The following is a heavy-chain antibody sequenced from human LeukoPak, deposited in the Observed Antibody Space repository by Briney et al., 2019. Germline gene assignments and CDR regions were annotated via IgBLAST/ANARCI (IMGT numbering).Heavy chain of an antibody. Sequence: SVKVSCKASGGTFSSYAISWVRQAPGQGLELIGGIIPIFGTANYAQKFQGRVTMTRDTSISTAYMELSRLRSDDTAVYSCARVIPTHLIAAAATLGYWGQGTLVTVSS. J-gene: IGHJ4*02. CDR2: IIPIFGTA. V-gene: IGHV1-69*05. CDR1: GGTFSSYA. CDR3: ARVIPTHLIAAAATLGY. D-gene: IGHD6-13*01.